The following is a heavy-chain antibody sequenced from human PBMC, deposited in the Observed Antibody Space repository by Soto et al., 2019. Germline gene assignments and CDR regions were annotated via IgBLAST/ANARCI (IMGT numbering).Heavy chain of an antibody. V-gene: IGHV4-59*01. J-gene: IGHJ4*02. CDR2: IYYSGST. CDR3: AREQYNYGDYFDY. CDR1: GGSISSYY. Sequence: SETLSLTCTVSGGSISSYYWSWIRQPPWKGLEWIGYIYYSGSTNYNPSLKSRVTISVDTSKNQFSLKLSSVTAADTAVYYCAREQYNYGDYFDYWGQGTLVTVSS. D-gene: IGHD4-17*01.